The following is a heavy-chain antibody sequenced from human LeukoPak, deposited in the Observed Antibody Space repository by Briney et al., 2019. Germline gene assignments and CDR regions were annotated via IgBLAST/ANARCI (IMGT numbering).Heavy chain of an antibody. D-gene: IGHD6-13*01. V-gene: IGHV1-2*02. CDR1: GYIFSDYY. J-gene: IGHJ4*02. CDR3: ARGAEAETSPLDF. Sequence: ASVKVSCKASGYIFSDYYMHWVRQAPGQGLEWLGWIDPKSGAADYAQQFRGRVTMTRDTSINTDYMEMKRVTSDDTAVYYCARGAEAETSPLDFWGQGTLVTVSS. CDR2: IDPKSGAA.